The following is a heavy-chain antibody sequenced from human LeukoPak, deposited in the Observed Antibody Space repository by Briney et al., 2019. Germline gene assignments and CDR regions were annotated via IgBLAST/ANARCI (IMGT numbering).Heavy chain of an antibody. CDR2: IYYSGST. J-gene: IGHJ4*02. Sequence: SQTLSLTCTVSGGSLSGGGYYWSWIRQHPGKGLEWIGYIYYSGSTYYNPSLKSRVTISVDTSKNQFSLKLSSVTAADTAVYYCARGGWSSTDFDYWGQGTLVTVSS. D-gene: IGHD2-2*01. CDR3: ARGGWSSTDFDY. CDR1: GGSLSGGGYY. V-gene: IGHV4-31*03.